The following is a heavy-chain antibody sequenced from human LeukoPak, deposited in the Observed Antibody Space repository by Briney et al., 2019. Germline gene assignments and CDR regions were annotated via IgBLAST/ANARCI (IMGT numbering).Heavy chain of an antibody. J-gene: IGHJ4*02. D-gene: IGHD3-10*01. Sequence: GGSLRLSCVASGFTFDDYGMHWVRQAPGKGLEWVCLITWDGGSRYYADSVKGRFTISRDDSKKSLYLQMSSLRGEDTAIYYCAKDKRAGSASYSFDYWGQGTPVTVSS. CDR1: GFTFDDYG. CDR2: ITWDGGSR. CDR3: AKDKRAGSASYSFDY. V-gene: IGHV3-43D*04.